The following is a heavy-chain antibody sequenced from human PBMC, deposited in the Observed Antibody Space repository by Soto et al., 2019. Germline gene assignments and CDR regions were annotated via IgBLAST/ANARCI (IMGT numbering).Heavy chain of an antibody. V-gene: IGHV1-69*12. D-gene: IGHD4-4*01. CDR3: ASPPSSNRYYYGMDV. J-gene: IGHJ6*02. CDR1: GGTFSSYA. Sequence: QVQLVQSGAEVKKPGSSVKVSCKASGGTFSSYAISWVRQAPEQGLEWMGGIIPIFGTANYAQKFKCRGTITADESTSTAYKELSSLRPEDTAVYYCASPPSSNRYYYGMDVWGQGTTVTVSS. CDR2: IIPIFGTA.